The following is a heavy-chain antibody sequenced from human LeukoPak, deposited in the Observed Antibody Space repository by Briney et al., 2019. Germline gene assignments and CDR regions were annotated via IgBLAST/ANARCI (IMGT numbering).Heavy chain of an antibody. CDR2: ISGSGGST. CDR1: GFTFSSYA. V-gene: IGHV3-23*01. CDR3: AKDMGNYYDSSGYDTYFDY. Sequence: GGSLRLSCAASGFTFSSYAMSWVRQAPGKGLEWVSAISGSGGSTYYADSVKGRFTISRDNSKNTLYLQMNSLRAEDTAVYYCAKDMGNYYDSSGYDTYFDYWGQGTLVTVSS. J-gene: IGHJ4*02. D-gene: IGHD3-22*01.